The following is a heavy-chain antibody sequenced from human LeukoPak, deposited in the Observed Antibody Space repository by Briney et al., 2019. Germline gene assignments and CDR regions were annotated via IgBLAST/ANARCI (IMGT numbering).Heavy chain of an antibody. CDR1: GYTSTGYY. CDR2: INPNSGGT. V-gene: IGHV1-2*02. Sequence: ASVKVSCKASGYTSTGYYMHWVRQAPGQGLEWMGWINPNSGGTNYAQKFQGRVTMTRDTSISTAYMELSRLRSDDTAVYYCARAYDILTRYYRRGFDYWGQGTLVTVSS. J-gene: IGHJ4*02. D-gene: IGHD3-9*01. CDR3: ARAYDILTRYYRRGFDY.